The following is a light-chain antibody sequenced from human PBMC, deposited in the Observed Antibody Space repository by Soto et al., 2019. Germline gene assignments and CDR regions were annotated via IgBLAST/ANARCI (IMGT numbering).Light chain of an antibody. J-gene: IGLJ1*01. Sequence: QSVLTQPASVSGSPGQSITISCTGTSSYVGGYNFVTWYQQHPGEAPKLMIHDVSSRASGVPDRFSGSRSGNTASLTVSGLQAEDEADYYCSSYAGSNNYVFGPGTKVTVL. CDR3: SSYAGSNNYV. CDR2: DVS. V-gene: IGLV2-14*03. CDR1: SSYVGGYNF.